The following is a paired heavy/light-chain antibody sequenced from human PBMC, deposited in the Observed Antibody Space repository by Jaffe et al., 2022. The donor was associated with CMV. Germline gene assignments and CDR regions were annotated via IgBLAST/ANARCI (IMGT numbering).Heavy chain of an antibody. CDR3: ARGSRGGWVLQRPSQTMRTYFDY. J-gene: IGHJ4*02. CDR1: GYTFIDYY. V-gene: IGHV1-2*02. CDR2: ISPNSGAT. Sequence: QVQLVQSGAEVKKSGASVKVSCKASGYTFIDYYMHWVRQAPGQGLEWMGWISPNSGATNFAQKFQGRVTVTRDTSKNTVYMEVSRLKFDDTAVYYCARGSRGGWVLQRPSQTMRTYFDYWGQGTQVTVSS. D-gene: IGHD3-9*01.
Light chain of an antibody. CDR3: QVRDGSSDHWV. CDR2: NDS. CDR1: NIGSKN. J-gene: IGLJ3*02. V-gene: IGLV3-21*02. Sequence: SYVLTQPPSVSVAPGQTATITCGGNNIGSKNVHWYQQKAGQAPLLVIYNDSDRPSGIPERFSGSNSENAATLTIRRVEAGDEADFYCQVRDGSSDHWVFGGGTKLTVL.